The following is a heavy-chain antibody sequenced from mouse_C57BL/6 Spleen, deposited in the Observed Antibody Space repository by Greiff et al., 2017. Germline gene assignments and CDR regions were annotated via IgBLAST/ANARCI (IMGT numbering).Heavy chain of an antibody. J-gene: IGHJ4*01. CDR1: GYTFTDYE. D-gene: IGHD1-1*01. CDR2: IDPETGGT. V-gene: IGHV1-15*01. CDR3: TRRLYYYGSSSYAMDD. Sequence: QVQLQQSGAELVRPGASVTLSCKASGYTFTDYEMHWVKQTPVHGLEWIGAIDPETGGTAYNQKFKGKAILTADKSSSTAYMELRSLTSEDSAVYYCTRRLYYYGSSSYAMDDWGQGTSVTVSS.